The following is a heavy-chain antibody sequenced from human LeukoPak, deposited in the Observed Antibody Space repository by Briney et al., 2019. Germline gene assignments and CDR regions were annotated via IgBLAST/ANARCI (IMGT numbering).Heavy chain of an antibody. CDR2: ISGRGGST. V-gene: IGHV3-23*01. J-gene: IGHJ4*02. CDR1: GFTFSSYA. CDR3: AKGYGYGYEGATSSDY. Sequence: GGSLRLSCAASGFTFSSYAMSWVRQAPGKGLEWVSAISGRGGSTYYADSVKGRFTISRDNSKNTLYLQMNSLRAEDTAVYYCAKGYGYGYEGATSSDYWGQGTLVTVSS. D-gene: IGHD5-18*01.